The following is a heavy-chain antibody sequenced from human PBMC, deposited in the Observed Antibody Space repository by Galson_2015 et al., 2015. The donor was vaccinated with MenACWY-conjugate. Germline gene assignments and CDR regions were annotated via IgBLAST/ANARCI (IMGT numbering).Heavy chain of an antibody. J-gene: IGHJ4*02. V-gene: IGHV2-70*01. CDR2: IDWDDDK. Sequence: PALVKPPRTLTLTCTFSGFSLSTSGMCVSWIRQPPGKALEWLALIDWDDDKYYSTSLKTRLTISKDTSKNQVVLTMTNMDPVDTATYYCARTYGDFMYFDYWGQGTLVTVSS. D-gene: IGHD4-17*01. CDR1: GFSLSTSGMC. CDR3: ARTYGDFMYFDY.